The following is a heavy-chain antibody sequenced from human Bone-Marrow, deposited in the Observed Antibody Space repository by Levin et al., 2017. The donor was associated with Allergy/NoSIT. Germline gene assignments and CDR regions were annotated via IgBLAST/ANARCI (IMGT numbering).Heavy chain of an antibody. CDR1: GGTFSKFA. J-gene: IGHJ4*02. V-gene: IGHV1-69*13. CDR2: IIRVFGTT. Sequence: SVKVSCKASGGTFSKFAISWVRQAPGQGLEWMGGIIRVFGTTNYAQKFQDRVTITADESTSTAYMELRSLRSEDTAVYYCARATYYHDRSGYPIWGQGTLVTVSS. D-gene: IGHD3-22*01. CDR3: ARATYYHDRSGYPI.